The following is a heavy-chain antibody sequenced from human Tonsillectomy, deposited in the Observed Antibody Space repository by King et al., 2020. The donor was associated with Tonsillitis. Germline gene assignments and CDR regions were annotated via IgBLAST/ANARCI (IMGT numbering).Heavy chain of an antibody. V-gene: IGHV3-30*18. CDR1: GFTFNNYD. J-gene: IGHJ4*02. CDR3: AKYLGYFYNSSGYFAY. CDR2: ISYDESNK. D-gene: IGHD3-22*01. Sequence: VQLVESGGGVAQPGRSLRLSCAASGFTFNNYDMHWVRQAPGKGLEWVAVISYDESNKYYADSVKGRFTISRDNSKNTLYLQMNSLSAEDTAVYYCAKYLGYFYNSSGYFAYWGQGPLVTVSS.